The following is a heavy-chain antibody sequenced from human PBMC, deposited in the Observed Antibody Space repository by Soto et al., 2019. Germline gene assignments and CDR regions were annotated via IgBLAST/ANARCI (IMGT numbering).Heavy chain of an antibody. D-gene: IGHD3-10*01. J-gene: IGHJ4*02. CDR2: IYYSGRT. V-gene: IGHV4-61*01. CDR3: ARGGYYYGSGSYRY. CDR1: GGSVSSGSYY. Sequence: QVQLQESGPGLVKPSETLSLTCTVSGGSVSSGSYYWRWIRQPPGKGLEWIGYIYYSGRTNYNPSLKSRVTISLDTSKNQFSQKLSSVTAADRAVYCCARGGYYYGSGSYRYWGQGTLVTVSS.